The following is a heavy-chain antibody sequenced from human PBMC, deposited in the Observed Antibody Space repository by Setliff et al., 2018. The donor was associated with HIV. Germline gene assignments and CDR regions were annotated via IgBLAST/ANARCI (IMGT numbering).Heavy chain of an antibody. CDR2: ISDGGGST. D-gene: IGHD3-22*01. CDR3: ARASYYCDSSGWVDY. Sequence: GGSLRLSCAASGFTLSSHSMSWVRQAPGKGLEWVSKISDGGGSTYYADSVKGRFTISRDNSKNALYLQMNSLRAEDTAVYYCARASYYCDSSGWVDYWGQGTLVTV. CDR1: GFTLSSHS. V-gene: IGHV3-23*01. J-gene: IGHJ4*02.